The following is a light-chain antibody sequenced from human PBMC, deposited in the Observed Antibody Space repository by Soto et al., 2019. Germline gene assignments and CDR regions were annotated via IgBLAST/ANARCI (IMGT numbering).Light chain of an antibody. Sequence: QSVLTQPASVSGSPGQSITISCNGTSSDVGGYNYVSWYQQHPGKAPKLMIYEVSNRPSGVSNRFSGSKSGNTASLTISGLQAEDEADYYCSSYTSSSTPYVFGTGTKLTVL. V-gene: IGLV2-14*01. CDR2: EVS. CDR1: SSDVGGYNY. CDR3: SSYTSSSTPYV. J-gene: IGLJ1*01.